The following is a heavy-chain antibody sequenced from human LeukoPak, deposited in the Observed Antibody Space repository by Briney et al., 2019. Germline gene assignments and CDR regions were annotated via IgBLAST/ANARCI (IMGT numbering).Heavy chain of an antibody. D-gene: IGHD1-14*01. V-gene: IGHV5-51*01. CDR1: GYRFSNYW. Sequence: KVGESLKISCQGSGYRFSNYWIVWVRQMSGKGLEWMWIIYPGYSDIKYSPSFQGQFTVSADKSTSTAYLQWSGLKASDTAMYYCARLREPGFHFDYWGQGTLVTVSS. CDR3: ARLREPGFHFDY. J-gene: IGHJ4*02. CDR2: IYPGYSDI.